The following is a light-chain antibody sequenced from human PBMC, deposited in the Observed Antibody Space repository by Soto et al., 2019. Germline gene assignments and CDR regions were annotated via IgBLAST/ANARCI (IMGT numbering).Light chain of an antibody. CDR1: QSISSS. Sequence: IAMRQSPATLSVPPGERATLACRASQSISSSLAWYQQKPGQAPRLLIYGASTRASGIPARFSGSGSGTEFTLTISSLQSEDFAVYYCQQYNNWPRTFGQGTKVDIK. CDR3: QQYNNWPRT. V-gene: IGKV3-15*01. CDR2: GAS. J-gene: IGKJ1*01.